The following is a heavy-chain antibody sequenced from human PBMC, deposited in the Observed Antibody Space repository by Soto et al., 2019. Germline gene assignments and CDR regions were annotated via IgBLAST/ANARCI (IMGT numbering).Heavy chain of an antibody. J-gene: IGHJ4*02. Sequence: VASVKVSCKASGYTFTSYYMHWVRQAPGQGLEWMGIINPSGGSTSYAQKFQGRVTMTRDTSTSTVYMELSSLRSEDTAVYYCARDCGGDCYTRGGNFDYWGQGTLVTVSS. D-gene: IGHD2-21*02. CDR1: GYTFTSYY. V-gene: IGHV1-46*01. CDR2: INPSGGST. CDR3: ARDCGGDCYTRGGNFDY.